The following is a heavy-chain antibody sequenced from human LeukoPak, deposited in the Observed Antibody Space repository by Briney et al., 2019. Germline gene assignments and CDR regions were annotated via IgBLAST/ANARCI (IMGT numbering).Heavy chain of an antibody. J-gene: IGHJ4*02. CDR3: AREPPGY. Sequence: SQTVSLTCTVSGGSVTSGNYYWDWIRQPAGKGLEWIVRIYTNGSASYNPSLKSRFTISIDASKNQFSLKLSSVTAADTAVYYCAREPPGYWGQGILVTVSS. V-gene: IGHV4-61*02. CDR2: IYTNGSA. CDR1: GGSVTSGNYY.